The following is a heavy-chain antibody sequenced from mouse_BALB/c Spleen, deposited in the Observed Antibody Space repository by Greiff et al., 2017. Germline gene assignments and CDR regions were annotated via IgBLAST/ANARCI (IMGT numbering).Heavy chain of an antibody. CDR3: ARELRRGYAMDY. CDR2: ISYSGST. V-gene: IGHV3-2*02. J-gene: IGHJ4*01. Sequence: VQLKESGPGLVKPSQSLSLTCTVTGYSITSDYAWNWIRQFPGNKLEWMGYISYSGSTSYNPSLKSRISITRDTSKNQFFLQLNSVTTEDTATYYCARELRRGYAMDYWGQGTSVTVSS. CDR1: GYSITSDYA. D-gene: IGHD2-4*01.